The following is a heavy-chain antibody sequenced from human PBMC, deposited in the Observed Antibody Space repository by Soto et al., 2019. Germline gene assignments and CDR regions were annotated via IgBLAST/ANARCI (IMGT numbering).Heavy chain of an antibody. D-gene: IGHD2-2*01. V-gene: IGHV5-51*01. CDR1: GYSFTSYW. Sequence: PGESLKISCKGSGYSFTSYWVGWVRQMPGKGLEWMGIIYPGDSDTRYSPSFQGQVTISADKSISTAYLQWSSLKASDTAMYYCARHSAFWVVPAATAFYYYGMDVWGQGTTVTVSS. CDR2: IYPGDSDT. CDR3: ARHSAFWVVPAATAFYYYGMDV. J-gene: IGHJ6*02.